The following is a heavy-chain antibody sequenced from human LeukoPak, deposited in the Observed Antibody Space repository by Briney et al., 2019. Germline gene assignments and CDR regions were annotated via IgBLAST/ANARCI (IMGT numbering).Heavy chain of an antibody. CDR3: ARGRSGYDSSHSYYYYMDV. Sequence: ASVKVSCKASGGTFISYAISWVRQAPGQGLGWMGGTIPIFGTANYAQKFQGRVTITADESTSTAYMELSSLRSEDTAVYYCARGRSGYDSSHSYYYYMDVWGKGTTVTISS. J-gene: IGHJ6*03. CDR2: TIPIFGTA. D-gene: IGHD5-12*01. CDR1: GGTFISYA. V-gene: IGHV1-69*13.